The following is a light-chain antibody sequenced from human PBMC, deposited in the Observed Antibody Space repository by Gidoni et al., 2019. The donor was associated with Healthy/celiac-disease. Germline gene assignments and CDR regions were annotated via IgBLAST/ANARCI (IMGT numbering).Light chain of an antibody. J-gene: IGKJ4*01. CDR2: WAS. Sequence: DIVMTHSPDSVAVSLCERATTNCKSSQSVLYSSNNKYYLAWYQQKPGQPPKLLIYWASTRECGVPDRFSGSGARTDFTLTSSSLQDEDVAVYYCQQYYSTPLTFGGGTKVEIK. V-gene: IGKV4-1*01. CDR1: QSVLYSSNNKYY. CDR3: QQYYSTPLT.